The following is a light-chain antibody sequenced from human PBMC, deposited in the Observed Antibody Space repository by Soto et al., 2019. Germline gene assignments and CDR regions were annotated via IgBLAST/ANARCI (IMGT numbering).Light chain of an antibody. CDR1: ESVSTTY. J-gene: IGKJ4*01. CDR3: QQYGSSSLT. CDR2: GAS. Sequence: EIVLTQSPGTLSLSPGERATLSCRASESVSTTYLSWYQQKPGQAPRLLIYGASSRANGIPDRFSGSGSGTDFPLTISRLAPEDIAVYYWQQYGSSSLTFGGGTKVEIK. V-gene: IGKV3-20*01.